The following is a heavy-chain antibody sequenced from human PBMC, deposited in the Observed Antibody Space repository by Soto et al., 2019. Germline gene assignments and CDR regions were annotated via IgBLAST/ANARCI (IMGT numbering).Heavy chain of an antibody. CDR2: INPSGGST. D-gene: IGHD2-15*01. Sequence: AASVKVSCKASGYTFTSYYMHWVRQAPGQGLEWMGIINPSGGSTSYAQKFQGRVTMTRDTSTSTVYMELSSLRSEDTAVYYCARGYCSGGSCYHFDYWGQGTLVTVSS. V-gene: IGHV1-46*01. CDR3: ARGYCSGGSCYHFDY. CDR1: GYTFTSYY. J-gene: IGHJ4*02.